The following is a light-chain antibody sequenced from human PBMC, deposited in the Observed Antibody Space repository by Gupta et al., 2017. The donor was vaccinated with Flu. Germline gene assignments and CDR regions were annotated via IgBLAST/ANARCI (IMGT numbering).Light chain of an antibody. J-gene: IGLJ2*01. CDR3: SSYAVSNYLV. CDR2: EVN. Sequence: SVTFSCTGTSSDVGGYNYVSWYQQHPGKALKLMIYEVNKRPSGVPDRFSGSKSGNTASLTVSGLQAEDEADYYCSSYAVSNYLVFGGGTELTVL. CDR1: SSDVGGYNY. V-gene: IGLV2-8*01.